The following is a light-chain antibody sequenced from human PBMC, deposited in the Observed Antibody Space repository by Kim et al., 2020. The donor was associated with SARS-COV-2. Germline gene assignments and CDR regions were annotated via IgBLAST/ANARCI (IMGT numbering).Light chain of an antibody. V-gene: IGKV3-20*01. CDR3: QQYDSAYT. J-gene: IGKJ2*01. CDR1: QSISNNY. Sequence: LSPGERAPLSCGASQSISNNYLAWYQQKPRQSPRLLIYGASSRATGIPDRFSGSGSGTDFTLTISRLEPEDFAVYYCQQYDSAYTFGQGTKVDIK. CDR2: GAS.